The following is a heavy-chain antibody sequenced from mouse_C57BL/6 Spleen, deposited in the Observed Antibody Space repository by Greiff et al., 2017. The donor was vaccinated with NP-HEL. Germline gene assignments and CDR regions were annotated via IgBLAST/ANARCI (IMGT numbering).Heavy chain of an antibody. J-gene: IGHJ1*03. CDR1: GFTFTDYY. CDR3: ASQGYYDDDGYFDV. Sequence: DVMLVESGGGLVQPGGSLSLSCAASGFTFTDYYMSWVRQPPGKALEWLGFIRNKANGYTTEYSASVKGRFTISRDNSQSILYLQMNALRAEDSATYYCASQGYYDDDGYFDVWGKGTTVTVSS. CDR2: IRNKANGYTT. D-gene: IGHD2-4*01. V-gene: IGHV7-3*01.